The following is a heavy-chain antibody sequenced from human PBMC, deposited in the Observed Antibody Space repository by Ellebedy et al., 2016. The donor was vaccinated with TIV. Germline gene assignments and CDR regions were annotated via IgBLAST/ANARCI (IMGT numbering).Heavy chain of an antibody. D-gene: IGHD1-26*01. CDR2: INPSGGST. V-gene: IGHV1-46*01. J-gene: IGHJ4*02. Sequence: AASVKVSCKASGYTFTSYYMHWVRQAPGQGLEWMGIINPSGGSTSYAQKFQGRVTMTRDTSTSTVYMELRSLRSDDPAVYYCARWALVGATNFDYWGQGTLVTVSS. CDR3: ARWALVGATNFDY. CDR1: GYTFTSYY.